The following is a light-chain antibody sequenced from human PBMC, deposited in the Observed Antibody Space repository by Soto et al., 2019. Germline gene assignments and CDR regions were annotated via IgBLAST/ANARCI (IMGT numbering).Light chain of an antibody. CDR2: GAS. Sequence: EIVMKHSPATLSLSPGERATLSCRASQRVNSNLAWYQQKPGQAPRLLIYGASTRATGSPARFSGSGSVTEFTLTISSLQSEDCAVYYCQQYNNWPPTWTFGQGTKVEIK. CDR3: QQYNNWPPTWT. V-gene: IGKV3-15*01. J-gene: IGKJ1*01. CDR1: QRVNSN.